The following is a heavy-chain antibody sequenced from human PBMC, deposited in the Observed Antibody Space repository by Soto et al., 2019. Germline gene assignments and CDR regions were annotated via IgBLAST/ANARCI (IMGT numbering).Heavy chain of an antibody. CDR1: GGSFSSDA. CDR2: LIPILGTT. CDR3: ARASGYVTGWYHDY. D-gene: IGHD6-19*01. V-gene: IGHV1-69*13. J-gene: IGHJ4*02. Sequence: SVKVSCKASGGSFSSDAVSWVRLAPGQGLEWMGGLIPILGTTHYAQKFRGRVTITADEYTNTAYMELSSLRSDDTAVYYCARASGYVTGWYHDYWGQGTRVTVSS.